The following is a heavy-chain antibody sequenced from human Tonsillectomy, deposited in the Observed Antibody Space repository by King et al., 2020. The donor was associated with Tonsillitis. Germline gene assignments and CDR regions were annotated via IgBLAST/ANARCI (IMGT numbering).Heavy chain of an antibody. Sequence: HVQLKKWGAGLLKPSETLSLTCAVYGGSFSGYYWSWIRQPPGKGLEWIGEINHSGSTNYNPSLKSRVTISVDTSKNQFSLKLSSVTAADTAVYFCARGLGAAAATLYYFDYWGQGTLVTVSS. CDR2: INHSGST. J-gene: IGHJ4*02. CDR1: GGSFSGYY. D-gene: IGHD6-13*01. CDR3: ARGLGAAAATLYYFDY. V-gene: IGHV4-34*01.